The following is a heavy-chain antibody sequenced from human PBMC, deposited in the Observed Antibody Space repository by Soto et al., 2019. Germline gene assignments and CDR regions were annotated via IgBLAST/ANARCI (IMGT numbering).Heavy chain of an antibody. V-gene: IGHV4-59*01. CDR2: VDYSGNS. Sequence: SQTLPLTCTVSGGSLSTSYWSWTRQPPGKGLEWIGYVDYSGNSDSSPSLKSRVTISIDTSKKQVSLKLNSVTAADTAVYYCARNWFSVAGRFHFDYWGQGIPVT. J-gene: IGHJ4*02. CDR1: GGSLSTSY. CDR3: ARNWFSVAGRFHFDY. D-gene: IGHD6-19*01.